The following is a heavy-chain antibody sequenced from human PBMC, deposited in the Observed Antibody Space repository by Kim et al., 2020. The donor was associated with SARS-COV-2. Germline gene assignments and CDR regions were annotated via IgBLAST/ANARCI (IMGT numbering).Heavy chain of an antibody. CDR2: ISGSGGST. J-gene: IGHJ6*02. D-gene: IGHD2-15*01. CDR1: GFTFSSYA. CDR3: AKPCSGGSCYTYYYYGMDV. V-gene: IGHV3-23*01. Sequence: GGSLRLSCAASGFTFSSYAMSWVRQAPGKGLEWVSAISGSGGSTYYADSVKGRFTISRDNSKNTLYLQMNSLRAEDTAVYYCAKPCSGGSCYTYYYYGMDVWGQGTTVTVSS.